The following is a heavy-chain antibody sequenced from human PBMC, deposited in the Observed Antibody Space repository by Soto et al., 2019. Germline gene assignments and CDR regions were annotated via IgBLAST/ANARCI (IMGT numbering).Heavy chain of an antibody. CDR1: GFTFSFYG. Sequence: QVQLVESGGGVVQPGRSPRLSCAASGFTFSFYGMHWVRQAPGKGLEWVALIRSDGSTKYYADSVKGRFTIARDNSKNTLFLEMNSRRVEDTAVYYCARDEVVYSGSGRNYYDGMDVWGQGTTVTVSS. D-gene: IGHD3-10*01. J-gene: IGHJ6*02. CDR2: IRSDGSTK. CDR3: ARDEVVYSGSGRNYYDGMDV. V-gene: IGHV3-33*01.